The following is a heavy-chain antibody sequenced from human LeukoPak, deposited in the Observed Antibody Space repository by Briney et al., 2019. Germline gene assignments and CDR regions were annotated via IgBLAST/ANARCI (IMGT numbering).Heavy chain of an antibody. CDR2: IYHSGST. CDR1: GGSISSGGYS. V-gene: IGHV4-30-2*01. CDR3: ARGPAGSPRNKYNWFDP. Sequence: SETLSLTCAVSGGSISSGGYSWSWIRQPPGKGLEWIGYIYHSGSTNYNPSLKSRVTISVDTSKNQFSLKLSSVTAADTAVYYCARGPAGSPRNKYNWFDPWGQETLVTVSS. J-gene: IGHJ5*02. D-gene: IGHD3-10*01.